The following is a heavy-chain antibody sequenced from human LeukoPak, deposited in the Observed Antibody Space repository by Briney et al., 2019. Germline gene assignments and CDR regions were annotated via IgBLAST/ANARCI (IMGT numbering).Heavy chain of an antibody. Sequence: PGGSLRLSCAASGLTFSSYALTWVRQAPGKGLEWVSAISGSGGSTYYADSVKGRFTISRDNSKNTLYLQMNSLRAEDTAVYYCAKGWSSGWYTTYYFDYWGQGTLVTVSS. CDR1: GLTFSSYA. D-gene: IGHD6-19*01. V-gene: IGHV3-23*01. J-gene: IGHJ4*02. CDR2: ISGSGGST. CDR3: AKGWSSGWYTTYYFDY.